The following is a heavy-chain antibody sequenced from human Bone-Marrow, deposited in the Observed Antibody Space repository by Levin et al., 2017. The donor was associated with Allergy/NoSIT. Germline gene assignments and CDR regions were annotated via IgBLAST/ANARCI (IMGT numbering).Heavy chain of an antibody. CDR2: VSTDGSTT. V-gene: IGHV3-74*01. J-gene: IGHJ4*02. CDR1: GFTFSSYS. CDR3: AKALSD. Sequence: GGSLRLSCAASGFTFSSYSMHWVRQGPGKGPMWVSRVSTDGSTTIYADSVKGRFTVSRDNAKNTLYLKMNSLRVEDTAIYYCAKALSDWGQGTLVTVSS.